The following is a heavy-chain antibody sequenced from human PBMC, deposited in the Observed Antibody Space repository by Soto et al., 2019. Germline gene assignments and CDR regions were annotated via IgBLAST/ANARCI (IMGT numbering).Heavy chain of an antibody. D-gene: IGHD6-13*01. V-gene: IGHV3-33*01. CDR2: IWYDGSNK. J-gene: IGHJ4*02. CDR3: ARDHIALDY. CDR1: GFTFSSYG. Sequence: PGGSLRLSCAASGFTFSSYGMHWVRQAPGKGLEWVAVIWYDGSNKYYADSVKGRFTISRDNSKKTVYLQMNSLRAEDTAVYYCARDHIALDYWGQGTQVTVPQ.